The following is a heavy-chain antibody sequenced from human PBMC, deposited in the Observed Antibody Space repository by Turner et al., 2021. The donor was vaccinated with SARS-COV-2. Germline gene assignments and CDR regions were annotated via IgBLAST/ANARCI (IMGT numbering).Heavy chain of an antibody. J-gene: IGHJ3*02. CDR2: IWNDGRQK. CDR1: GITFSIHG. CDR3: ARLDDSGHWGAFDI. D-gene: IGHD3-22*01. V-gene: IGHV3-33*01. Sequence: QVQLVESGGGVVQPGRSLRPSCAASGITFSIHGMHWVRQAPGKGREWVAVIWNDGRQKYYADSVKGRFTISRDNSKNMVYLQMNSLRAEDTAVYYCARLDDSGHWGAFDIWGQGTMVTVSS.